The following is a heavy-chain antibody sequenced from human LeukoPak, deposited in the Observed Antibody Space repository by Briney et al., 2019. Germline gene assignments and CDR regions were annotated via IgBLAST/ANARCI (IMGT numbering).Heavy chain of an antibody. J-gene: IGHJ3*01. CDR2: INPNSGGT. CDR1: GYTFTGYY. Sequence: ASVKVSCKASGYTFTGYYMHWVRQAPGQGLEWMGWINPNSGGTNYAQKFQGRVTMTRDTSISTAYMELSRLRSDDTAVYYCARDLNVGGYEAHHWGRGTMVTVSS. CDR3: ARDLNVGGYEAHH. V-gene: IGHV1-2*02. D-gene: IGHD4-23*01.